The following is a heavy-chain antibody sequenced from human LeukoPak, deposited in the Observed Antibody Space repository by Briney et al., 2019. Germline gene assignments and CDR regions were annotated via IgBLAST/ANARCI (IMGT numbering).Heavy chain of an antibody. D-gene: IGHD2-15*01. CDR2: ISGSGGST. CDR1: GFTFSSYA. J-gene: IGHJ6*02. V-gene: IGHV3-23*01. CDR3: ARDQYCSGGSCYSYYYGMDV. Sequence: RPGGSLRLSCAASGFTFSSYAMSWVRQAPGKGLEWVSAISGSGGSTYYADSVKGRFTISRDNSKTTLYLQMNSLRAEDTAVYYCARDQYCSGGSCYSYYYGMDVWGQGTTVTVSS.